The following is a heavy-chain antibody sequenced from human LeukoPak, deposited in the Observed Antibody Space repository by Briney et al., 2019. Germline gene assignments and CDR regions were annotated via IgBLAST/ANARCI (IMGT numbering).Heavy chain of an antibody. CDR2: IRYDGSNK. D-gene: IGHD2-2*01. Sequence: GGSLRLSCAASGFTFSSYGMHWVRQAPGKGLEWVAFIRYDGSNKYYADSVKGRFTISRDNSKNTLYLQMNSLRAEDTAVYYCAKDKDIVVVPAAISWFDPWGRGTLVTVSS. J-gene: IGHJ5*02. CDR1: GFTFSSYG. CDR3: AKDKDIVVVPAAISWFDP. V-gene: IGHV3-30*02.